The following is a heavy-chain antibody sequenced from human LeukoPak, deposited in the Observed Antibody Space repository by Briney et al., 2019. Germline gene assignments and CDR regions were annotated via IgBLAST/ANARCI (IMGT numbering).Heavy chain of an antibody. V-gene: IGHV3-23*01. D-gene: IGHD3-16*01. CDR1: GFPFSSYP. CDR3: ARGGSFYYYYMDV. CDR2: ITASGDST. J-gene: IGHJ6*03. Sequence: GGSLRLSCAGSGFPFSSYPISWVRQPSGKGLEWVSAITASGDSTYSADSVKGRFTISRDNSKNTLYLQMNSLRAEDTAVYYCARGGSFYYYYMDVWGKGTTVTVSS.